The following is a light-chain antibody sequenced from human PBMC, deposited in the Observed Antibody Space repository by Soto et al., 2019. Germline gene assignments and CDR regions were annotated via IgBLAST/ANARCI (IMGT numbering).Light chain of an antibody. Sequence: DIPMTQSPSSLSASVGDRVTITCRASQSVGNHLNWYRQKPGKPPDLLIYAASSLHSGVPSRFSGSGSGTDFTLTISSLQPEDFATFYCQQSYSSWTFGQGTKVEIK. CDR2: AAS. CDR1: QSVGNH. CDR3: QQSYSSWT. J-gene: IGKJ1*01. V-gene: IGKV1-39*01.